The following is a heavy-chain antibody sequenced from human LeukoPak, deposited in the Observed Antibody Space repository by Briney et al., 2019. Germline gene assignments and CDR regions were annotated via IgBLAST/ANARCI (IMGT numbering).Heavy chain of an antibody. J-gene: IGHJ4*02. D-gene: IGHD3-22*01. CDR2: IWYDASNK. CDR3: ARRATMIVVVEKGFDY. Sequence: PGGSLRLSCAASGFTFSSFGMHWVRQAPGKGLEWVAVIWYDASNKYYADSVKGRFTISRDNAKNSLYLQMNSLRAEDTAVYYCARRATMIVVVEKGFDYWGQGTLVTVSS. CDR1: GFTFSSFG. V-gene: IGHV3-33*01.